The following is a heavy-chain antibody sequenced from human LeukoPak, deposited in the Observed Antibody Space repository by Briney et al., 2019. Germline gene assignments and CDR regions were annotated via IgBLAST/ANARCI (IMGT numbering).Heavy chain of an antibody. CDR3: AKEEEIYCSSTSCYNGEGFDY. V-gene: IGHV3-30-3*01. CDR1: GFTFSSYA. CDR2: ISYDGSNK. J-gene: IGHJ4*02. Sequence: GRSLRLSCAASGFTFSSYAMHWVRQAPGKGLEWVAVISYDGSNKYYADSVKGRFTIFRDNSKNTLYLQMNSLRAEDTAVYYCAKEEEIYCSSTSCYNGEGFDYWGQGTLVTVSS. D-gene: IGHD2-2*02.